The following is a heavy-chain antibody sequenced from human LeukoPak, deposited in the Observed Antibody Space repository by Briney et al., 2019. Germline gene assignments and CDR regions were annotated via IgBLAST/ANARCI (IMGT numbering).Heavy chain of an antibody. CDR1: GYTFTSYH. V-gene: IGHV1-46*01. D-gene: IGHD1-26*01. CDR3: ARELSPSGNYDC. J-gene: IGHJ4*02. Sequence: ASVKVSCKASGYTFTSYHMHWVRQAPGQGVGWMGIINPSGGSTSYAQKFQGRVTVTRDTSTSTVYMELSSLRSEDTAVYYCARELSPSGNYDCWGQGTLVTVSS. CDR2: INPSGGST.